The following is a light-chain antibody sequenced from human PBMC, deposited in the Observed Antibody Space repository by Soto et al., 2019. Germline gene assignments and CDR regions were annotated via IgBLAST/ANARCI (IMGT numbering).Light chain of an antibody. J-gene: IGKJ1*01. CDR2: GAS. CDR3: QQYHDWPPWT. CDR1: QSVSSN. V-gene: IGKV3-15*01. Sequence: EIVMTQSPGTLSVSPGERATLSCRASQSVSSNLAWYQQKPGQAPRLLIYGASTRATGIPARFSGSGSGTEFSLTISSLQPEDFAVYYYQQYHDWPPWTFGQGTKVEIK.